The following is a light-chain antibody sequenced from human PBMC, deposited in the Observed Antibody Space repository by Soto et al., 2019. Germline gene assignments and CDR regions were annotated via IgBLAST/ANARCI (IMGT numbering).Light chain of an antibody. CDR2: SNN. CDR3: AAWDGSLNGVL. Sequence: QSVLTQPPSASGTPGQRVTISCSGSSSNIGTNTVNWYQQLPGSAPKFLIYSNNQRPSGVPDRFSGSKSGTSAYLAISGPQPDDEADYYCAAWDGSLNGVLFGGGTKLTVL. V-gene: IGLV1-44*01. CDR1: SSNIGTNT. J-gene: IGLJ2*01.